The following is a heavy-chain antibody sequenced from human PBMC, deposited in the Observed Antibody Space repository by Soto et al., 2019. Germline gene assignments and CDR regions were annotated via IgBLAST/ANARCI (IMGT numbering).Heavy chain of an antibody. CDR1: GYTFTSYG. D-gene: IGHD6-13*01. J-gene: IGHJ4*02. CDR2: ISAYNGNT. CDR3: ARAYRIAAAGSYFDY. Sequence: ASVKVSCKASGYTFTSYGISWVRQAPGQGLEWMGWISAYNGNTNYAQKLQGRVTMTTDTSTSTAYMELRSLRSDDTAVYYCARAYRIAAAGSYFDYWGQGTLVTVSS. V-gene: IGHV1-18*01.